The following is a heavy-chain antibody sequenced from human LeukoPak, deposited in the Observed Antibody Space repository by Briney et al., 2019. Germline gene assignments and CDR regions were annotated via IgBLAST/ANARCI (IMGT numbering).Heavy chain of an antibody. J-gene: IGHJ3*02. V-gene: IGHV4-31*03. CDR1: GGSISSGGYY. Sequence: PSETLSLTCTVSGGSISSGGYYWSWIRQHPGKGLEWIGYIYYSGSTYYNPSLKSRVTISVDTSKNQFSLKLSSVTAADTAVYYCARGIAAGGDAFDIWGQGTMVTVSS. CDR3: ARGIAAGGDAFDI. D-gene: IGHD6-13*01. CDR2: IYYSGST.